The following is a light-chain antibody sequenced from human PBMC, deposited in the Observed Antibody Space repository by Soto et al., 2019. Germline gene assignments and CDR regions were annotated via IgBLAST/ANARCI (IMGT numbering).Light chain of an antibody. CDR3: CSYAPSTTIVV. CDR1: ISDVGSYNI. V-gene: IGLV2-23*03. CDR2: EGS. J-gene: IGLJ2*01. Sequence: QSARTQPASVSGSPGQAITISCTGTISDVGSYNIVSWYQQHPGKAPKLIIYEGSKRPSGISNRFSGSKSGNTASLTISGLEAEDEAEYFCCSYAPSTTIVVFGGGTKVTVL.